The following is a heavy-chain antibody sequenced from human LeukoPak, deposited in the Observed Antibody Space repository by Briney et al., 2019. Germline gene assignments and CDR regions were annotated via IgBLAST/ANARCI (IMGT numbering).Heavy chain of an antibody. CDR2: ISSSSSYI. CDR3: ARHFGSSWYYFDY. V-gene: IGHV3-21*01. D-gene: IGHD6-13*01. Sequence: GGSLRLSCAASGFTFSSYSMNWVRQAPGKGLEWVSSISSSSSYIYYADSVKGRFTISRDNAKNSLYLQMNSLRAEDTAVYYCARHFGSSWYYFDYWGQGTLVTVSS. J-gene: IGHJ4*02. CDR1: GFTFSSYS.